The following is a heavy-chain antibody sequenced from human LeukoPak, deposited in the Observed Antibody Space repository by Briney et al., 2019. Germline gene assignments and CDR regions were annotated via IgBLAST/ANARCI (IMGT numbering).Heavy chain of an antibody. Sequence: PSETLSLTCAVYGGSLSGYYWSWIRQPPGKGLEWIGEINHSGSTNYNPSLKSRVTISVDTSKNQFSLKLSSVTAADTAVYYCARGITGYWGQGTLVTVSS. CDR2: INHSGST. CDR1: GGSLSGYY. V-gene: IGHV4-34*01. CDR3: ARGITGY. J-gene: IGHJ4*02. D-gene: IGHD1-14*01.